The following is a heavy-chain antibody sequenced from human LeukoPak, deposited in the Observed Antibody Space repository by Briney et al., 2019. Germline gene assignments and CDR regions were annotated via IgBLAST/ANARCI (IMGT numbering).Heavy chain of an antibody. CDR1: GGSISSYY. CDR3: AREIGYCSSTSCLFDY. CDR2: IYTSGST. J-gene: IGHJ4*02. V-gene: IGHV4-4*07. Sequence: PSETLSLTCTVSGGSISSYYWTWIRQPPGKGLEWIGRIYTSGSTNYNPSLKSRVTMSVDTSKNQFSLKLSSVTAADTAVYYCAREIGYCSSTSCLFDYWGQGTLVTVSS. D-gene: IGHD2-2*01.